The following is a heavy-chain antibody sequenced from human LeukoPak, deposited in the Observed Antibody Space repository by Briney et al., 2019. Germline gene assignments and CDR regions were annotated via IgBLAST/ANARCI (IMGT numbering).Heavy chain of an antibody. Sequence: SETLSHACTVSGGSISSYYWSWIRQPPGKGLEWIGYIYYSGSTNYNPSLKSRVTISVDTSKNQFSLKLSSVAAADTAVYYCAAEGYYYGSGSSNWFDPWGQGTLVTVSS. CDR2: IYYSGST. J-gene: IGHJ5*02. CDR1: GGSISSYY. D-gene: IGHD3-10*01. V-gene: IGHV4-59*01. CDR3: AAEGYYYGSGSSNWFDP.